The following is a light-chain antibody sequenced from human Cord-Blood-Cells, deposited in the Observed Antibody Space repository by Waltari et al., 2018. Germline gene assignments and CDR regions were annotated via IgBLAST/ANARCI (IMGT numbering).Light chain of an antibody. V-gene: IGKV1-5*03. Sequence: DIQMTQSPSTLSASVADRGTSTCRASQSISSWLAWYQQKPGKAPKLLIYKASSLESGVPSRFSGSGSGTEFTLTISSLQPDDFATYYCQQYNSYSRTFGQGTKVEIK. CDR1: QSISSW. J-gene: IGKJ1*01. CDR2: KAS. CDR3: QQYNSYSRT.